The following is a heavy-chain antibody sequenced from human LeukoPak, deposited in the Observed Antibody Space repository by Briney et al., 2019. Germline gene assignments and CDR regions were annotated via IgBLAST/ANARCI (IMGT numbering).Heavy chain of an antibody. Sequence: HTGGSLRLSCAASGFTFDDYAVNWVRQAPGKGLEWVSGISWNSDSTGYADSVKGRFTISRDNSKNTLYLQMNSLRAEDTAVYYCARGPYSSWYYDYWGQGTLVTVSS. CDR1: GFTFDDYA. D-gene: IGHD6-13*01. CDR3: ARGPYSSWYYDY. CDR2: ISWNSDST. J-gene: IGHJ4*02. V-gene: IGHV3-9*01.